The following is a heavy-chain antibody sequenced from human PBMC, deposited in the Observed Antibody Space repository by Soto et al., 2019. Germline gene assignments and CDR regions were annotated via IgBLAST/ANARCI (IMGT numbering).Heavy chain of an antibody. D-gene: IGHD2-2*01. CDR1: GGTFSSYA. CDR3: ARASTTSLYGYYYDGMYV. CDR2: IIPIFGTA. Sequence: QVQLVQSGDEVKKPGSSVKVSCKASGGTFSSYAISWVRQAPGQGLEWMGGIIPIFGTANYAQKFQGRVTITADESTSTAYMELSSLIDEEPAVYYCARASTTSLYGYYYDGMYVWGPGKTVTVS. V-gene: IGHV1-69*01. J-gene: IGHJ6*02.